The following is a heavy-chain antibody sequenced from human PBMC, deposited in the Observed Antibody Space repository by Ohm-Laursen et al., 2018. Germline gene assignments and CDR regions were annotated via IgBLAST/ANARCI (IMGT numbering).Heavy chain of an antibody. CDR1: GFSVSTNH. D-gene: IGHD6-13*01. J-gene: IGHJ3*02. CDR3: AKDQMASSWSHDAFDM. Sequence: SLRLSCAASGFSVSTNHMSWVRQAPGKGLEWVSVIYSGGSTYYADSVKDRFTISRDNSKNTLYLQMNSLRVEDTAVYHCAKDQMASSWSHDAFDMWGQGTMVTVSS. CDR2: IYSGGST. V-gene: IGHV3-66*01.